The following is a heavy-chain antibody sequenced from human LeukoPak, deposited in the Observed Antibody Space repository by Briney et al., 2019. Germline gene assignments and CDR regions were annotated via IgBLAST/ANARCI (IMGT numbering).Heavy chain of an antibody. CDR2: IYTSGST. CDR3: ARHSNYAIGFDP. D-gene: IGHD4-11*01. J-gene: IGHJ5*02. V-gene: IGHV4-4*09. CDR1: GGSISGYY. Sequence: SETLSLTCTVSGGSISGYYWSWIRQPPGKGLEWIGYIYTSGSTNYNPALKSRVTISVDTSKNQFSLKLSTVTAADTAVCYCARHSNYAIGFDPWGQGTLVTVSS.